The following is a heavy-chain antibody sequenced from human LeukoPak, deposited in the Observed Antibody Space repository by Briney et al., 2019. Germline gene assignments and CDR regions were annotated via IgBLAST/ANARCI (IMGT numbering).Heavy chain of an antibody. CDR2: ISGSGGST. Sequence: QTGGSLRLSCAASGFTFSSYAMSWVRQATGKGLEWVSAISGSGGSTYYADSVKGRFTISRDNSKNTLYLQMNSLRAEDTAVYYCAKDGTMIVVVYFDYWGQGTLVTVSS. CDR1: GFTFSSYA. CDR3: AKDGTMIVVVYFDY. D-gene: IGHD3-22*01. J-gene: IGHJ4*02. V-gene: IGHV3-23*01.